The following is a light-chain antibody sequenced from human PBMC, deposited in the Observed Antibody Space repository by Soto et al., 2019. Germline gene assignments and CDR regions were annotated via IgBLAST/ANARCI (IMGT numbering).Light chain of an antibody. Sequence: DIQMTQSPSSLSASIGDRVTITCRASQTVNTYLHWYQQKPGKAPKLLIYAASNLQSGVPSRFSGSESGTNFTLSLNSLQPEDFATYYCQQGYSNPWTFGQGTKVDI. CDR1: QTVNTY. V-gene: IGKV1-39*01. J-gene: IGKJ1*01. CDR3: QQGYSNPWT. CDR2: AAS.